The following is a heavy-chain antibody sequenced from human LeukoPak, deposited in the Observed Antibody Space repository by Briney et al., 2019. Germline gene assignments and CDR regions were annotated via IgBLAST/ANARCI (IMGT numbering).Heavy chain of an antibody. V-gene: IGHV1-46*01. J-gene: IGHJ4*02. CDR2: INPTNGGT. D-gene: IGHD6-19*01. CDR1: GYSFTNYY. Sequence: RRASVKVSCKASGYSFTNYYIRWVRQAPGQGPEWMGIINPTNGGTTYAPKFQGRVTMTKDTSTSTVYMVLSRLGSADTALYYCARETDIAVAANYFDYWGQGTLVTVSS. CDR3: ARETDIAVAANYFDY.